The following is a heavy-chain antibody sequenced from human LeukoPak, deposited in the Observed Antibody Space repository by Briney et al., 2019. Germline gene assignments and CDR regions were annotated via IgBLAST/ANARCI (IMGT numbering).Heavy chain of an antibody. D-gene: IGHD3-10*01. CDR3: ARDGWGSLEFDY. CDR1: GFSGSDNY. CDR2: LYSNDNT. V-gene: IGHV3-66*03. Sequence: PGGSLRLSCKASGFSGSDNYMRWVRQAPGKGLEWFSVLYSNDNTYCIDSVKGRFSISRDNSKDTLYLQMNSLRPEDTAVYYCARDGWGSLEFDYRGQGTLVTVSS. J-gene: IGHJ4*02.